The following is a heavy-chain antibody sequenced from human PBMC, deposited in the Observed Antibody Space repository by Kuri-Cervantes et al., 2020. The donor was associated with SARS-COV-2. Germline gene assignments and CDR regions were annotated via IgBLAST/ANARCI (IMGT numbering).Heavy chain of an antibody. D-gene: IGHD1-26*01. CDR1: GDSVSSNSAA. V-gene: IGHV6-1*01. J-gene: IGHJ6*02. CDR3: ARDSGGATRLTYYYYYYGMDV. CDR2: TYYRSKWYN. Sequence: SETLSLTCAISGDSVSSNSAAWNWIRQSPSRGLEWLGRTYYRSKWYNDYAVSVKSRITINPDTSKNQFSLQLNSVTPEDTAVYYCARDSGGATRLTYYYYYYGMDVWGQGTTVTVSS.